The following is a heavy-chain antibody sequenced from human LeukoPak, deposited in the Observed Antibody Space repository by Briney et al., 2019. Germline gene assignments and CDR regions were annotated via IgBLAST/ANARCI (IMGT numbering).Heavy chain of an antibody. V-gene: IGHV3-48*03. CDR3: ARDHNGPYTFDY. D-gene: IGHD2-2*02. CDR1: GFTFSNYE. J-gene: IGHJ4*02. Sequence: GGSLRLSCAASGFTFSNYEMNWVRQAPGKGLEWVSYISSSGSTTYYADSVKGRFTISRDNANNSLYLQMNSLRAEDTAVYYCARDHNGPYTFDYWGQGTLVTVSS. CDR2: ISSSGSTT.